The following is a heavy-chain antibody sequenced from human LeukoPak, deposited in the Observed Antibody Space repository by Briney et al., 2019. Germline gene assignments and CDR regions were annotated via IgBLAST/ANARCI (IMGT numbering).Heavy chain of an antibody. D-gene: IGHD5-24*01. CDR1: GGSFSDYY. CDR2: INHSGST. Sequence: SETLSLTCAVYGGSFSDYYWSWIRQPPGKGLEWIGEINHSGSTNYNPSLKSQVTISIDTSKNQFSLKLSSVTAADTAVYYCARRKPRVEMATITPWGQGTLVTVSS. V-gene: IGHV4-34*01. J-gene: IGHJ5*02. CDR3: ARRKPRVEMATITP.